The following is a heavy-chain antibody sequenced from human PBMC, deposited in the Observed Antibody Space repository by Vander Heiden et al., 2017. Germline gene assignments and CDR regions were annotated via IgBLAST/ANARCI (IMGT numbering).Heavy chain of an antibody. CDR3: AKDMATPPDYYYGMDV. CDR1: GFTFDDYA. V-gene: IGHV3-9*01. D-gene: IGHD5-12*01. J-gene: IGHJ6*02. Sequence: EVQLVESGGGLVQPGRSLRRSCAASGFTFDDYAMHWVRQAPGKGLEWVSGISWNSGSIGYADSVKGRFTISRDNAKNSLYLQMNSLRAEDTALYYCAKDMATPPDYYYGMDVWGQGTTVTVSS. CDR2: ISWNSGSI.